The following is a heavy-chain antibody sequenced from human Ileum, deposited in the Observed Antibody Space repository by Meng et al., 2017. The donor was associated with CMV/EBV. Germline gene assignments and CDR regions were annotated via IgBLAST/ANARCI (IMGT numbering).Heavy chain of an antibody. CDR3: ARETSAVPRMFDI. CDR1: GFVFDDFD. J-gene: IGHJ4*02. Sequence: GESLKISCVASGFVFDDFDISWVRLIPGKGLEWVSGAKWNSDKAGYADSVEGRFTVSRDNAKNSLYLQMDSLRDEDSGFYYCARETSAVPRMFDIWGQGTLVTVSS. V-gene: IGHV3-20*04. CDR2: AKWNSDKA. D-gene: IGHD2-15*01.